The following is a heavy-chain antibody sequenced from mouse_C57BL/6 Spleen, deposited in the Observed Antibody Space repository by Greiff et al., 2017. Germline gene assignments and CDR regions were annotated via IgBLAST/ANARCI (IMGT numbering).Heavy chain of an antibody. CDR1: GYTFTSYW. V-gene: IGHV1-69*01. J-gene: IGHJ2*01. Sequence: QVQLQQPGAELVKPGASVKLSCKASGYTFTSYWMHWVKQRPGQGLEWIGEIDPSDSYTNYNQKFKGKSTLTVDKSSSTAYMQLSSLTSEDSAVYYCARSDSHYYGSGDYWGQGTTLTVSS. D-gene: IGHD1-1*01. CDR3: ARSDSHYYGSGDY. CDR2: IDPSDSYT.